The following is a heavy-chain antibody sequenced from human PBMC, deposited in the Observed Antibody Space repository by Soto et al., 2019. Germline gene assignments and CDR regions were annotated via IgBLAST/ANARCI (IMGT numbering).Heavy chain of an antibody. CDR3: ARVGRYCSGGSCHSAWYFDL. D-gene: IGHD2-15*01. V-gene: IGHV3-72*01. CDR1: GFTFSDHY. J-gene: IGHJ2*01. CDR2: TRNKANSYTT. Sequence: EVQLVESGGGLVQPGGSLRLSCAASGFTFSDHYMDWVRQAPGKGLEWVGRTRNKANSYTTEYAASVKGRLTISRYASKNAPYLQMNSLKTEDTAVYYCARVGRYCSGGSCHSAWYFDLWGRGILVPVSS.